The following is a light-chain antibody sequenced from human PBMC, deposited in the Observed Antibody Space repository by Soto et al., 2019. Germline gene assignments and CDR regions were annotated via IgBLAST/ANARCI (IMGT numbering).Light chain of an antibody. V-gene: IGLV6-57*02. CDR2: EDN. CDR1: SGSIASGY. J-gene: IGLJ2*01. Sequence: NFMLTQPHSVSESPGQTVTISCTGSSGSIASGYVQWYQQRPGSAPTTLIYEDNQRPAGVPARFSGSIDSSSTSASLTISGLRPEDEADYYCQSSDGNNMVFGGGTKLTVL. CDR3: QSSDGNNMV.